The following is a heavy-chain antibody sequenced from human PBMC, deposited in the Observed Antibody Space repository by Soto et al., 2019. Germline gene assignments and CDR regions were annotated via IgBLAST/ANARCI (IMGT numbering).Heavy chain of an antibody. CDR3: ARAYSAYELDY. V-gene: IGHV3-30*03. Sequence: HPGGSLRLSCAASGFTFNTYGFHWVRQAPGKGLGWVALISYDGTNKHYEDSVKGRFTISRDNSKNTLFLQMNSLRADDTAVYYCARAYSAYELDYWGQGTLVTVSS. CDR1: GFTFNTYG. J-gene: IGHJ4*02. D-gene: IGHD5-12*01. CDR2: ISYDGTNK.